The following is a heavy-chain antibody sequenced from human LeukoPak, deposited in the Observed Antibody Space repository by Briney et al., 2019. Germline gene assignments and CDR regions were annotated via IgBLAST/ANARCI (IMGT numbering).Heavy chain of an antibody. CDR1: GGSISGTNW. D-gene: IGHD1-26*01. CDR2: ISLRGLT. J-gene: IGHJ4*02. Sequence: PSGTLSLTCGVSGGSISGTNWWSWVRQPPGQGLEWIGEISLRGLTNYNPSLRSRLTMSLDESKNQVSLNLTSGRVAEWAVYYSSRESGPFSPFGFWGQGTLVSVHS. CDR3: SRESGPFSPFGF. V-gene: IGHV4-4*02.